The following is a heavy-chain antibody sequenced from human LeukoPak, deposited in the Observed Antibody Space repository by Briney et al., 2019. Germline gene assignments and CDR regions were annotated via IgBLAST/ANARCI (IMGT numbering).Heavy chain of an antibody. D-gene: IGHD3-10*01. CDR3: ARGRMVRGVIDY. J-gene: IGHJ4*02. V-gene: IGHV3-30-3*01. CDR2: ISYDGSNK. CDR1: GFTFSSYA. Sequence: PGGSLRLSCAASGFTFSSYAMHWVRQAPGKGLEWVAVISYDGSNKYYADSVKGRFTISRDNSKNTLYLQMNSLRAEGTAVYYCARGRMVRGVIDYWGQGTLVTVSS.